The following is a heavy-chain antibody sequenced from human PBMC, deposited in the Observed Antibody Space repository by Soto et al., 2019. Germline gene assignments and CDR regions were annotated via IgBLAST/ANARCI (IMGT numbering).Heavy chain of an antibody. D-gene: IGHD2-2*02. V-gene: IGHV1-2*04. CDR3: ARGGGYCSSTSCYTRDAYYYYYGMDV. Sequence: ASVKVSCKASGYTFTGYDMHWVRQAPGQGLEWMGWINPNSGGTNYAQKFQGWVTMTRDTSISTAYMELSRLRSDDTAVYYCARGGGYCSSTSCYTRDAYYYYYGMDVWGQGTTVTVSS. J-gene: IGHJ6*02. CDR1: GYTFTGYD. CDR2: INPNSGGT.